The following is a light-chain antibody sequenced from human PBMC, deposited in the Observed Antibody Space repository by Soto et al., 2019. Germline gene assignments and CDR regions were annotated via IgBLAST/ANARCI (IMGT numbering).Light chain of an antibody. CDR3: KQYNNWWT. J-gene: IGKJ1*01. CDR2: GAS. V-gene: IGKV3-15*01. Sequence: LMTQSPATLSLSPGDRATLSCRASQSVDSNLAWYQQKPGQAPRLLIYGASTRATGISARFSGSGSGTEFTLTIRSLQSEDFGVYYCKQYNNWWTFGQGTKVDIK. CDR1: QSVDSN.